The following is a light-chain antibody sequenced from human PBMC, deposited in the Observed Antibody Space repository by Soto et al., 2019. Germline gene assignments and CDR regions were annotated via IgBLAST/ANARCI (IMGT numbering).Light chain of an antibody. CDR2: LGF. CDR3: MQALQTPYT. CDR1: QRLLHSNGNIF. Sequence: EIVMTQSPPSLTVTPGEPASISCSSSQRLLHSNGNIFLDWYLQKPGQSPQLLIYLGFNRASGVHDRVRGSGAGTDFKLKISRVEAEDAGVYYCMQALQTPYTVGQGTKLEIK. V-gene: IGKV2-28*01. J-gene: IGKJ2*01.